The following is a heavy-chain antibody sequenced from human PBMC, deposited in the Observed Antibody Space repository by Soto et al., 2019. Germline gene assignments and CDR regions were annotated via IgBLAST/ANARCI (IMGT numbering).Heavy chain of an antibody. Sequence: GGSLRLSCAASGFTFSSYGMHWVRQAPGKGLEWVAVISYDGSNKYYADSVKGRFTISRDNSKNTLYLQMNRLRAEDTAVYYCARERGYSGYPDAFDIWGQGTMVTVSS. D-gene: IGHD5-12*01. CDR1: GFTFSSYG. CDR2: ISYDGSNK. J-gene: IGHJ3*02. V-gene: IGHV3-30*03. CDR3: ARERGYSGYPDAFDI.